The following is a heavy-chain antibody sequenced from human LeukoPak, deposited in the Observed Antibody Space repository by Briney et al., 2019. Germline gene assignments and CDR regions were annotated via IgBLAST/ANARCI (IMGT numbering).Heavy chain of an antibody. D-gene: IGHD3-16*01. CDR2: IYTSGCT. Sequence: PSETLSLTCTVSGGSISSGSYYWSWIREPAGKGLEWIGRIYTSGCTNYNPSHKSRVTISVDTSKNQFSLKLSSVTAADTAVYYCARNQPHYVWGSFDYWGQGTLVTVSS. CDR1: GGSISSGSYY. CDR3: ARNQPHYVWGSFDY. J-gene: IGHJ4*02. V-gene: IGHV4-61*02.